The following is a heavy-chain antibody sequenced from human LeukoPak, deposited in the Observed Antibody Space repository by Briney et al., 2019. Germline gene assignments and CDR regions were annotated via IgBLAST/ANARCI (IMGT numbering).Heavy chain of an antibody. V-gene: IGHV1-46*01. CDR2: INPSGGST. CDR1: GYSLTTYY. J-gene: IGHJ3*02. CDR3: ARGGPGVDGYNYAFDI. Sequence: GASVKVSCEASGYSLTTYYIHWVRQAPGQGLEWMGIINPSGGSTSYAQKFQGRVTMTRDTSTSTVSMELSSLRSEDTAVYYCARGGPGVDGYNYAFDIWGQGTRVTVSS. D-gene: IGHD5-24*01.